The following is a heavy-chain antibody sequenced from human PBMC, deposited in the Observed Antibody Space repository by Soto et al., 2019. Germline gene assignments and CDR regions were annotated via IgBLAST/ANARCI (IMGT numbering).Heavy chain of an antibody. CDR1: GFTFDDYA. Sequence: GGSLRLSCAASGFTFDDYAMHWVRQAPGKGLEWVSGISWNSGSIGYADSVKGRFTISRDNAKNSLYLQMNSLRAEDTALYYCAKDIRHSYGGFDYWGQGTLVTVSS. CDR3: AKDIRHSYGGFDY. V-gene: IGHV3-9*01. D-gene: IGHD5-18*01. CDR2: ISWNSGSI. J-gene: IGHJ4*02.